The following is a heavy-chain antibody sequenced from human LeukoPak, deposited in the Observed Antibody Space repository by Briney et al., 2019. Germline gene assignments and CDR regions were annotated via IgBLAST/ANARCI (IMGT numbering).Heavy chain of an antibody. CDR2: ITTNGRST. Sequence: GGSLRLSCSASGFSFSTSAMYWVRQAPGKGPQFVSAITTNGRSTYYADSVKGRFTISRDNSKSTLDLQMSSLRAEDTAVYYCVRDLTWGQGTLVTVSS. V-gene: IGHV3-64D*06. CDR1: GFSFSTSA. CDR3: VRDLT. D-gene: IGHD4/OR15-4a*01. J-gene: IGHJ4*02.